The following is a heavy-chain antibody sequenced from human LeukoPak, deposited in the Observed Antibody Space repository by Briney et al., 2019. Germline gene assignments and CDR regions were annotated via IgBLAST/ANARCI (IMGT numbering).Heavy chain of an antibody. CDR1: GFTFSSYS. V-gene: IGHV3-21*01. Sequence: GGSLRLSCAASGFTFSSYSMNWVRQAPGKGLEWVSSISSSSSYIYYADSVKGRFTISRDNAKNSLYLQMNSLRAEDTAVYYCAREDSGSYYALGYWGQGTLVTVSS. CDR3: AREDSGSYYALGY. D-gene: IGHD1-26*01. J-gene: IGHJ4*02. CDR2: ISSSSSYI.